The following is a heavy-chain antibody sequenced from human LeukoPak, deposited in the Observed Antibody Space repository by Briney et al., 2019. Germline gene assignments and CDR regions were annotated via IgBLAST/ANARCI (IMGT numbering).Heavy chain of an antibody. CDR2: IKHDGSEK. Sequence: GGSLRLSCAASGFIFTNYFMSWVRQTPGKGLEWVASIKHDGSEKYYVDSVRGRFTISRDNTKNSLYLQMSSLRAEDTAVYYCATDRGWRTSGYYLYYFEYWGQGTLVTFSS. V-gene: IGHV3-7*01. CDR1: GFIFTNYF. J-gene: IGHJ4*02. D-gene: IGHD3-3*01. CDR3: ATDRGWRTSGYYLYYFEY.